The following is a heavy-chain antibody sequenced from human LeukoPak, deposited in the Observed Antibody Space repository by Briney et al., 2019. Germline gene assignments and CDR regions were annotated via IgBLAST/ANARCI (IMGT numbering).Heavy chain of an antibody. V-gene: IGHV4-38-2*02. J-gene: IGHJ4*02. CDR3: AKADGYSMVRGVIIPYYFDY. D-gene: IGHD3-10*01. Sequence: SETLSLTYTVSGYSISSGYYWGWIRQPPVKGLEWIGIIYHSGRTFYNPSLKSRVTISVDTSKNQFSLKLTSVTAADTAVYYCAKADGYSMVRGVIIPYYFDYWGQGTLVTVSS. CDR1: GYSISSGYY. CDR2: IYHSGRT.